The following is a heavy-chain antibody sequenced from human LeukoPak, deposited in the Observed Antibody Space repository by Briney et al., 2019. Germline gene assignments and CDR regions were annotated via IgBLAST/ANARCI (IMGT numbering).Heavy chain of an antibody. Sequence: GGSLRLSCAASGFTFSRYDMSWVRQAPGKGLEWVSAITDSGGSTYYADSVGGRFTISRDDSKNTLYLLMNSLRAEDTAVYYCAKEDTLTTVYFDYWGQGTPVTVSS. CDR3: AKEDTLTTVYFDY. D-gene: IGHD4-17*01. J-gene: IGHJ4*02. V-gene: IGHV3-23*01. CDR1: GFTFSRYD. CDR2: ITDSGGST.